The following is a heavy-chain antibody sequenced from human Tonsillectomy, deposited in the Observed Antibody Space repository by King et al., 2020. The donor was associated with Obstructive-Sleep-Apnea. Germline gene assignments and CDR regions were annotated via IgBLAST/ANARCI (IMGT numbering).Heavy chain of an antibody. D-gene: IGHD6-13*01. J-gene: IGHJ4*02. CDR2: ISWNEREK. V-gene: IGHV3-30*18. Sequence: VQLVESGGGVVQPGTSLRLSCAASGFSFSTRDIHWVRQAPGKGLEWVALISWNEREKYFVDSVKGRFTISRDNSKNTLYLEMNGLRAEDTAAYYCAKGEWSSRSIDYWGQGTLVTVSS. CDR1: GFSFSTRD. CDR3: AKGEWSSRSIDY.